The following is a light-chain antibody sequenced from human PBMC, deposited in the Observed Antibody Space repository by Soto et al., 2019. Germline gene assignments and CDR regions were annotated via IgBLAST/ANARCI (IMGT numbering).Light chain of an antibody. Sequence: VLGQCVDPLALSTRKRTTLSCSASQSVSNNIYLAWYQQKPGQAPRLLIYGASNRATGIPARFSGSGSGTDFTLTISSLEPEDFAVYYCQQRSNWPPGAFGQGTRLEIK. CDR1: QSVSNNIY. CDR2: GAS. CDR3: QQRSNWPPGA. J-gene: IGKJ5*01. V-gene: IGKV3-11*01.